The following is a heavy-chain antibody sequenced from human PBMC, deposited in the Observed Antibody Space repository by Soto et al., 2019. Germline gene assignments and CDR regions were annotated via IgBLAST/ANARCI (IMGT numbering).Heavy chain of an antibody. CDR2: IIPIFGTI. V-gene: IGHV1-69*13. J-gene: IGHJ4*02. D-gene: IGHD6-25*01. Sequence: SVKVYCKASGGTFSRYPIAWVRQAPGHGLEWMGQIIPIFGTISHAQNFQGRITITADESTSTAYMELSSLRSDDTAVYYCARPRTVAATKGYDYWGQGTLVTVSS. CDR3: ARPRTVAATKGYDY. CDR1: GGTFSRYP.